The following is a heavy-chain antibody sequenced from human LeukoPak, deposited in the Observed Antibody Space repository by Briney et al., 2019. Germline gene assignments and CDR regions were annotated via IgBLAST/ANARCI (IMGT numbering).Heavy chain of an antibody. J-gene: IGHJ4*02. CDR1: GGSISSYY. CDR3: ARGGVGATRYFDY. D-gene: IGHD1-26*01. Sequence: SETLSLTCTVSGGSISSYYWSWIRQPPGKGLEWIGYIYYSGSTYYNPSLKSRVTISVDTSKNQFSLQLNSVTPEDTAVYYCARGGVGATRYFDYWGQGTLVTVSS. V-gene: IGHV4-59*12. CDR2: IYYSGST.